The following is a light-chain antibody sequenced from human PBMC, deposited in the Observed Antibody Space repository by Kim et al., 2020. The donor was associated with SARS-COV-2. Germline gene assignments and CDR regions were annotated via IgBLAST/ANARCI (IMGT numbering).Light chain of an antibody. CDR1: QSISSW. V-gene: IGKV1-5*03. CDR2: KAS. Sequence: DIQMTQPPSTLSASVGDRVTITCWASQSISSWLAWYQQKPGKAPKLLIYKASSLESGVPSRFSGSGSGTEFTLTISSLQPDDFATYYCQQYNSYWTFGQGTKVDIK. J-gene: IGKJ1*01. CDR3: QQYNSYWT.